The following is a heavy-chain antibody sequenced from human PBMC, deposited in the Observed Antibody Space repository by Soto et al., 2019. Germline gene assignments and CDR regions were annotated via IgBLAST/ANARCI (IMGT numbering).Heavy chain of an antibody. CDR2: ISGSGGST. D-gene: IGHD2-2*01. V-gene: IGHV3-23*01. CDR3: AKAAWGVVPAAPSYYYYYYMDV. J-gene: IGHJ6*03. Sequence: GGSLRLSCAASGFTFSSYAMSWVRQAPGKGLEWVSAISGSGGSTYYADSVKGRFTISRDNSKNTLYLQMNSLRAEDTAVYYCAKAAWGVVPAAPSYYYYYYMDVWGKGTTVTVSS. CDR1: GFTFSSYA.